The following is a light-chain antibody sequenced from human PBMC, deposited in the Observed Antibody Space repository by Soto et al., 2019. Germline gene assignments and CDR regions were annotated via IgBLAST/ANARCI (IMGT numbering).Light chain of an antibody. CDR2: GAS. Sequence: EIVMTQSPATLSVSPGERATLSCRASQSVSSNLAWYQQKPGQAPRLLIYGASNRATGIPARFSGSGSGTEFTLTISSLQSEDFAVYYCQQYNNWPWTFGQGTKLEIK. CDR1: QSVSSN. CDR3: QQYNNWPWT. V-gene: IGKV3-15*01. J-gene: IGKJ2*01.